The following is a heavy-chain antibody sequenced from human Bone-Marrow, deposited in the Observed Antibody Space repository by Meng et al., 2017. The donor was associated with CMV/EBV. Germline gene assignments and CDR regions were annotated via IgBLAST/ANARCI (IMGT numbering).Heavy chain of an antibody. CDR3: AKVASTRFDP. V-gene: IGHV3-23*03. CDR2: IYSGGSST. J-gene: IGHJ5*02. Sequence: GESLKISCAASGFTFSSYATSWVRQAPGKGLEWVSVIYSGGSSTYYADSVKGRFTISRDNSKNTLYLQMNSLRAEDTAVYYCAKVASTRFDPWGQGNLVTVSS. CDR1: GFTFSSYA. D-gene: IGHD6-19*01.